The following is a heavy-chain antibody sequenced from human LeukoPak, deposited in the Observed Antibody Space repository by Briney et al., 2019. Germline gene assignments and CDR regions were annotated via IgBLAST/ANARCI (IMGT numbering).Heavy chain of an antibody. Sequence: GGSLRLSCAASGFTFSSYGMHWVRQAPGKGLEWVAAISYDGSNKYYADSVKARFTISRDNSKNTLYLQMNSLRADDTAVYYCARDSVLRYFDWLSTDAFDIWGQGTMVTVSS. V-gene: IGHV3-30*03. D-gene: IGHD3-9*01. CDR2: ISYDGSNK. CDR1: GFTFSSYG. J-gene: IGHJ3*02. CDR3: ARDSVLRYFDWLSTDAFDI.